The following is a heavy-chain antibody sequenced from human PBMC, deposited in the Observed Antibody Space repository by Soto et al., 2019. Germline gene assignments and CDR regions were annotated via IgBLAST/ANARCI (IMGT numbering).Heavy chain of an antibody. CDR1: GFTFSSYS. V-gene: IGHV3-48*01. D-gene: IGHD3-10*01. CDR2: ISSSSSTI. CDR3: ARDPTMARGVMRQNAFDI. Sequence: GGSLRLSCPASGFTFSSYSMNWVRQAPGKGLEWVSYISSSSSTIYYADSVKGRFTISRDNAKNSLYLQMNSLRAEDTAVYYCARDPTMARGVMRQNAFDIWGQGTMVTVSS. J-gene: IGHJ3*02.